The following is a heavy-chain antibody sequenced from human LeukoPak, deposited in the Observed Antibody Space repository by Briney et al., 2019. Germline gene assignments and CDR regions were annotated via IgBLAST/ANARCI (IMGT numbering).Heavy chain of an antibody. Sequence: GGSLRLSCAASGFTFSSYSMNWVRQAPGKGLEWVSSISSSSSYIYYADSVKGRFTISRDNAKNSLYLQMNSLRAEDTAVYYCARSVSNGYYPYYFDSWGQGTLVTVSP. J-gene: IGHJ4*02. CDR3: ARSVSNGYYPYYFDS. D-gene: IGHD3-22*01. V-gene: IGHV3-21*01. CDR1: GFTFSSYS. CDR2: ISSSSSYI.